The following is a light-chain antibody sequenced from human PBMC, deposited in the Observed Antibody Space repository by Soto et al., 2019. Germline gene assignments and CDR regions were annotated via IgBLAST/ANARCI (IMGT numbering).Light chain of an antibody. J-gene: IGKJ1*01. V-gene: IGKV1-33*01. Sequence: DIQMTQSPSSLSASVGDRVTITCQASQDISNYLTWYQQKPGKAPKLLIYDASNLDTGVPSRVSGSGCGTDFTFTRSRLQHDDIAKYYCQQNNSYWTFGQGTKVDIK. CDR1: QDISNY. CDR2: DAS. CDR3: QQNNSYWT.